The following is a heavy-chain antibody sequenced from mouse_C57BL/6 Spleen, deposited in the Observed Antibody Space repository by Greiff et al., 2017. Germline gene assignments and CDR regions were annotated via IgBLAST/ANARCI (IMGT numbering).Heavy chain of an antibody. CDR1: GYTFTSYW. CDR2: IDPSDSYT. J-gene: IGHJ1*03. Sequence: QVQLQQPGAELVKPGASVKLSCKASGYTFTSYWMQWVKQRPGQGLEWIGEIDPSDSYTNYNQKFKGKATLTVDTSSSTAYMQLSSLTSEASAVYYCARGTYYYGSSYWYFDVWGTGTTVTVSS. V-gene: IGHV1-50*01. D-gene: IGHD1-1*01. CDR3: ARGTYYYGSSYWYFDV.